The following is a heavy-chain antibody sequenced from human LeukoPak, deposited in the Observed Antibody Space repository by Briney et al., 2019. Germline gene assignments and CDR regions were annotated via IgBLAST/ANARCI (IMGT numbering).Heavy chain of an antibody. V-gene: IGHV4-34*01. CDR3: ARHYYSGYERVFDY. D-gene: IGHD5-12*01. J-gene: IGHJ4*02. CDR2: INHSGST. CDR1: GGSFSGYY. Sequence: SETLSLTCAVYGGSFSGYYWSWIRQPPGKGLEWIGEINHSGSTNYNPSLKSRVTISLDTSRNQFSLNLNSVTAADTAVYYCARHYYSGYERVFDYWGQGALVTVSS.